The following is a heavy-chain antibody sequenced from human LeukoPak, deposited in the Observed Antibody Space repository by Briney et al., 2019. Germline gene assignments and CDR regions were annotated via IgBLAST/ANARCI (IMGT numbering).Heavy chain of an antibody. J-gene: IGHJ4*02. CDR2: IYYSGST. V-gene: IGHV4-31*03. CDR3: ARGVRWLQLSYFDY. Sequence: SQTLSLTCPVSSGSISSGVYYWSWIRQHPGKGLEWIGCIYYSGSTYHNPSLKSRVTISVDTSKNQFSLKLSSVTAADTAVYYCARGVRWLQLSYFDYWGQGTLVTVSS. CDR1: SGSISSGVYY. D-gene: IGHD5-24*01.